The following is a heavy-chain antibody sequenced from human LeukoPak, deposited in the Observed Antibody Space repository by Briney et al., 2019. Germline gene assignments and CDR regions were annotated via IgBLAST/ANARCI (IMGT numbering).Heavy chain of an antibody. Sequence: GGSLRLSCSASGVIFSTYAMQWVRQAPGKGLEYVSGIGANGDSTYYADSVKGRFIISRDNSKNTLYLQMSSLRADDTALYYCVSLTPHNDYWGQGTLVTVSS. D-gene: IGHD3-9*01. CDR2: IGANGDST. CDR3: VSLTPHNDY. V-gene: IGHV3-64D*09. J-gene: IGHJ4*02. CDR1: GVIFSTYA.